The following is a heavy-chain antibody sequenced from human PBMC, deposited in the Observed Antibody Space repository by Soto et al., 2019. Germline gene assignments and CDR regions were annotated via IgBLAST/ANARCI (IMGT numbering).Heavy chain of an antibody. D-gene: IGHD6-6*01. CDR3: AKKTDSSSPWGALDI. V-gene: IGHV3-23*01. CDR2: ISGSGGGT. J-gene: IGHJ3*02. Sequence: EVQLLESGGGLVQPGGSLRLSCAVSGFTFSSYAMTWVRQAPAQGLEWVSGISGSGGGTFYAGSVKGRFTISRDSSKNTLDLQMDSLRAEDTAVYYCAKKTDSSSPWGALDIWGQGTMVSVSS. CDR1: GFTFSSYA.